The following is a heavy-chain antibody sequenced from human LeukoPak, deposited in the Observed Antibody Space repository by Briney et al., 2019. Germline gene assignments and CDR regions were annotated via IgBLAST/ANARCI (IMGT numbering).Heavy chain of an antibody. CDR2: IYYSGST. CDR1: GGSISRYY. CDR3: ARGVMTGYSSSWHFDY. D-gene: IGHD6-13*01. V-gene: IGHV4-59*01. Sequence: SETLSLTCTVSGGSISRYYWSWIRQPPGKGLEWIGYIYYSGSTNYNPSLKSRVTISVDTSKNQFSLKLSSVTAADTAVYYCARGVMTGYSSSWHFDYWGQGTPVTVSS. J-gene: IGHJ4*02.